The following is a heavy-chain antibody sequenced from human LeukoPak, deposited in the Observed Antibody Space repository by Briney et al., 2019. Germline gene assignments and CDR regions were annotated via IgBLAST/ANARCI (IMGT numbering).Heavy chain of an antibody. CDR1: GFSIGNHG. V-gene: IGHV3-30*03. CDR3: ARDWGSSGWYNWFDP. D-gene: IGHD3-16*01. Sequence: GTSLRLSCALSGFSIGNHGMHWVRQAPDKGLEWVAMISHDGGAEYYGDSVKGRLTISRDNSENTLYLQMNGLRVEDTAVYYCARDWGSSGWYNWFDPWGQGTLVTVSS. CDR2: ISHDGGAE. J-gene: IGHJ5*02.